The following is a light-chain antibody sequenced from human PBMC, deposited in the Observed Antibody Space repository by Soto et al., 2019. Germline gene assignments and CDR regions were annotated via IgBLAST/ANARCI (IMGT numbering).Light chain of an antibody. J-gene: IGKJ2*01. V-gene: IGKV1-39*01. CDR2: AAY. CDR1: QVVSAY. Sequence: DIQMIQSPSSLSAPVGDRVTITCRASQVVSAYLLWYQQTPGRAPKLLIFAAYNLVSGVPSRFSGSGSGTNFTLTISSLQPEEFATYYCQQSYRTPHTFGQGPKLETK. CDR3: QQSYRTPHT.